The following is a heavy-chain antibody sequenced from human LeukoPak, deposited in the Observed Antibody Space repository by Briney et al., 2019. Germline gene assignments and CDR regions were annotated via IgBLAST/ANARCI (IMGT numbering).Heavy chain of an antibody. D-gene: IGHD3-22*01. Sequence: GGSLRLSCAASAFTFSSSAMSWVRQAPGKGLEWVSAISGSGGTTYYADSVKGRFTISRDNSKTTLYLHMNSLRAEDTAVYYCAKGTGYYYDSANYFDSWGQGTLVTVSS. V-gene: IGHV3-23*01. CDR2: ISGSGGTT. CDR1: AFTFSSSA. J-gene: IGHJ4*02. CDR3: AKGTGYYYDSANYFDS.